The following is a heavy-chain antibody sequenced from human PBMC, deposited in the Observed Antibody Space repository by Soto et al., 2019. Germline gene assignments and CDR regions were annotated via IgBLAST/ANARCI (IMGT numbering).Heavy chain of an antibody. CDR2: IIPISGTA. CDR3: ARSQGSSTSLEIYYYYYYGMDV. Sequence: QVQLVQSGAEVKKPGSSVKVSCKASGGTFSSYDISWVRQAPGQGLEWMGGIIPISGTANYAQKFQGRVTITADESTSTVYMELSSLRSEDTAVYFCARSQGSSTSLEIYYYYYYGMDVGGQWTTVTVSS. D-gene: IGHD2-2*01. J-gene: IGHJ6*02. V-gene: IGHV1-69*01. CDR1: GGTFSSYD.